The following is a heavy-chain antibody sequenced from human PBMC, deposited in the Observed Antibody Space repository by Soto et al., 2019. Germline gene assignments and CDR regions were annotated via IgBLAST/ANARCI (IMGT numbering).Heavy chain of an antibody. J-gene: IGHJ4*02. Sequence: QVHLVQSGAEVKKPGSSVKVSCKASGGTFSSDAISWVRQAPGQGLEWMGGIIPMLGTVNYIQKFQGRVTITADESTSTAYMELRSLIPEDTAVYYCARSTIFGVVIVPDFDYWGQGSVVTVSS. CDR3: ARSTIFGVVIVPDFDY. D-gene: IGHD3-3*01. CDR2: IIPMLGTV. V-gene: IGHV1-69*11. CDR1: GGTFSSDA.